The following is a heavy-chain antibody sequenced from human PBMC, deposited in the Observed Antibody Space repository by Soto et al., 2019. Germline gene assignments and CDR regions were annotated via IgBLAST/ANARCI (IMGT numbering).Heavy chain of an antibody. Sequence: SETLSLTCTVSGGSISSYYWSWIRQPPGKGLEWIGYIYYSGSTNYNPSLKSRVTISVDTSKNQFSLKLSSVTAADTAVYYCARDSSSGFDYWGQGTLVTVSS. V-gene: IGHV4-59*01. CDR3: ARDSSSGFDY. CDR2: IYYSGST. J-gene: IGHJ4*02. D-gene: IGHD6-19*01. CDR1: GGSISSYY.